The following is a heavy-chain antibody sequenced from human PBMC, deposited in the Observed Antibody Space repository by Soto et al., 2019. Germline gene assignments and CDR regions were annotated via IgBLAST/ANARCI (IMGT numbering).Heavy chain of an antibody. V-gene: IGHV4-38-2*02. CDR1: DYSISSGYY. CDR3: ARDRDGYNYAFDI. D-gene: IGHD5-12*01. J-gene: IGHJ3*02. Sequence: SETLSLTCGVSDYSISSGYYWAWIRQPPGKGLEWLGSIYHSGSTYRNPSLSSRVTISVDTSRNKFSLRLSSVTAADTAVYYCARDRDGYNYAFDIWGQGTVVTVSS. CDR2: IYHSGST.